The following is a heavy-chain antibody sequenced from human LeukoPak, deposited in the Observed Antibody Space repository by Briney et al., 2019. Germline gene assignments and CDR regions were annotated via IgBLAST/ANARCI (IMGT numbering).Heavy chain of an antibody. Sequence: PSETLSLTCTVSGGSISSSSYYWGWIRQPPGKGLEWIGSIYYSGSTYYNPSLKSRVTISVDTSKNQFSLKLSSVTAADTAVYYCARLRYGDYPYFDYWGQGTLVTVSS. D-gene: IGHD4-17*01. CDR2: IYYSGST. V-gene: IGHV4-39*01. CDR3: ARLRYGDYPYFDY. J-gene: IGHJ4*02. CDR1: GGSISSSSYY.